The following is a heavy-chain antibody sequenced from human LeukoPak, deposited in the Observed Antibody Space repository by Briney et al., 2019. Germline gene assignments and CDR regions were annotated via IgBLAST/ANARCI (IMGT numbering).Heavy chain of an antibody. V-gene: IGHV4-30-2*01. CDR2: IYHSGST. D-gene: IGHD3-10*01. J-gene: IGHJ3*02. Sequence: PSQTLSLTCAVSGGSISSGGYSWSWIRQPPGKGLEWIGYIYHSGSTYYNPSLKSRVTISVDRSKNQFSLKLSSVTAADTAVYYCARGYYGSGSYPYAFDIWGQGTMVTVSS. CDR1: GGSISSGGYS. CDR3: ARGYYGSGSYPYAFDI.